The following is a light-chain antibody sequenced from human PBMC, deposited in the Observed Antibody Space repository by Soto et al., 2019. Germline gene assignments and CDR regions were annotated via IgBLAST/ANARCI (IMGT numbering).Light chain of an antibody. V-gene: IGLV2-8*01. CDR2: EVI. J-gene: IGLJ2*01. CDR3: TSYAGNTNLV. Sequence: QSALTQPPSASGSPGQSVTISCTGTSSDYVSWYQQHPGKAPKLLIYEVIKRPSGVPDRFSGSKSGNTASLTVSGLQAEDDADYHCTSYAGNTNLVFGGGTKVTVL. CDR1: SSDY.